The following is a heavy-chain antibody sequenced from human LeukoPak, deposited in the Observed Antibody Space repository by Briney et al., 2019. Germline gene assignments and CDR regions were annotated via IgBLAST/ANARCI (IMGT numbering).Heavy chain of an antibody. CDR3: ARGETIFSNFDY. V-gene: IGHV4-59*01. Sequence: PSETLSLTCTVSGGSISSYHWSWIRQPPGKGLEWIGYIYYSGSTNYNPSLKSRVTISVDTSKNQFSLKLSSVTAADTAVYYCARGETIFSNFDYWGQGTLVTVSS. J-gene: IGHJ4*02. D-gene: IGHD3-9*01. CDR1: GGSISSYH. CDR2: IYYSGST.